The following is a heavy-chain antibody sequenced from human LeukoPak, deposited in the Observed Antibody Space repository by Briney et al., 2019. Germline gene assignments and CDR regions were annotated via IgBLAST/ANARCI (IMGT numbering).Heavy chain of an antibody. CDR3: ARGVAAAGTFDY. CDR1: GFTFSSYA. Sequence: GGSLRLSCAASGFTFSSYAMHWVRQAPGKGLEYVSAISSNGGSTYYANSMKGRFTISRDNSKNTLYLQMGSLRAEDMAVYYCARGVAAAGTFDYWGQGTLDTVSS. J-gene: IGHJ4*02. CDR2: ISSNGGST. D-gene: IGHD6-13*01. V-gene: IGHV3-64*01.